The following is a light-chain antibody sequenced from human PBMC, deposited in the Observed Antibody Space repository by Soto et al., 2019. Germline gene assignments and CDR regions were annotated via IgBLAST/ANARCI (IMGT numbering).Light chain of an antibody. V-gene: IGKV1-5*01. J-gene: IGKJ2*01. Sequence: DLQMTQSPSTLSASVGDRVTITCRASQSISSWLAWYQQRPREAPKLLIYGASSLESGVPSRFSGSGSGTEFTLTISSVQPTDFATYYCQQYATSSPTFGQGTKLEI. CDR3: QQYATSSPT. CDR1: QSISSW. CDR2: GAS.